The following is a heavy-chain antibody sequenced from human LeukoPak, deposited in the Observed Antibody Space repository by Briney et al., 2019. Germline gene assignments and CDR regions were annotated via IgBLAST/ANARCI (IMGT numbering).Heavy chain of an antibody. D-gene: IGHD6-13*01. Sequence: SETLSLTCTVSGGSISSYYWSWIRQPPGKGLEWIGYIYYSGSTYYNPSLKSRVTISGDTSKNQLSLKLSSVTAADTAVYYCARRRDSSSWYEEDYWGQGTLVTVSS. J-gene: IGHJ4*02. CDR3: ARRRDSSSWYEEDY. V-gene: IGHV4-59*08. CDR1: GGSISSYY. CDR2: IYYSGST.